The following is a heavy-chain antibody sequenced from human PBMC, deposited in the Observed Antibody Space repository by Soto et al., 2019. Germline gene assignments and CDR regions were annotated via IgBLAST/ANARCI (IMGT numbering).Heavy chain of an antibody. J-gene: IGHJ4*02. V-gene: IGHV4-39*01. CDR3: ARTERGVIAVFDY. CDR1: GGSISSSSYY. Sequence: PSETLSLTCTVSGGSISSSSYYWGWIRQPPGKGLEWIGSFYYSGSTFYNPSLKSRVTISVDTSKNQFSLKLTSVTAADTAVYYCARTERGVIAVFDYWGQGTLVTVSS. CDR2: FYYSGST. D-gene: IGHD6-19*01.